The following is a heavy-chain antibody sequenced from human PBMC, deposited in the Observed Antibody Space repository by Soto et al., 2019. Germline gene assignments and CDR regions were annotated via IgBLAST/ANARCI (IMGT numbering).Heavy chain of an antibody. D-gene: IGHD3-3*01. V-gene: IGHV1-46*01. CDR1: GYSFFSYY. CDR3: ARGGATLFGVIDS. J-gene: IGHJ4*02. CDR2: FLASGGNT. Sequence: AAVKVSCKASGYSFFSYYIHWVRQAPGQGLEWMGRFLASGGNTDYAQRFRGRISMTRDTSTTNTVSLELTSLTSDDTAVYYCARGGATLFGVIDSWGQGTRVTVSS.